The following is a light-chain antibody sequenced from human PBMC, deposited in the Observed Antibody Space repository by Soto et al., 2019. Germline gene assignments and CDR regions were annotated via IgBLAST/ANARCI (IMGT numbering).Light chain of an antibody. V-gene: IGKV3-11*01. CDR1: QSVSSY. CDR2: DAS. Sequence: EIVLIQSPATLSLSPGERATLSCRASQSVSSYLAWYQQKPGQAPRLLIYDASNRATGIPARFSGSGSGTDFTLTISSLEPEDFAVYYCQQRSNWPPWRITFGQGTRLEIK. J-gene: IGKJ5*01. CDR3: QQRSNWPPWRIT.